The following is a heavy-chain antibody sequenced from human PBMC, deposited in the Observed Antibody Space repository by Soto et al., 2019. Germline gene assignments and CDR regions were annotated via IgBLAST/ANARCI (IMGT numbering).Heavy chain of an antibody. Sequence: QVQLVQAGAEVKKPGSSVKVSCKASGGTFSSYAISWVRQAPGQGLEWMGGIIPIFGTANYAQKFQGRVTITADESTSTAYMELSSMRSEDTAVYYCARVRFLEWLPGDNWFDPWGQGTLVTVSS. CDR2: IIPIFGTA. J-gene: IGHJ5*02. CDR1: GGTFSSYA. D-gene: IGHD3-3*01. V-gene: IGHV1-69*01. CDR3: ARVRFLEWLPGDNWFDP.